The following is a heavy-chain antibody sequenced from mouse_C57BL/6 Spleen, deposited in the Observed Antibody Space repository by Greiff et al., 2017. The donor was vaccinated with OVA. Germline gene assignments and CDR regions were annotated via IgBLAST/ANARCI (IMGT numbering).Heavy chain of an antibody. V-gene: IGHV1-61*01. CDR2: IYPSDSET. J-gene: IGHJ1*03. CDR3: ARGSYGSSFWYFDV. CDR1: GYTFTSYW. D-gene: IGHD1-1*01. Sequence: VQLQQPGAELVRPGSSVKLSCKASGYTFTSYWMAWVKQRPGQGLEWIGNIYPSDSETHYNQKFKDKATLTVDKSSSTAYMQLSSLTSEDSAVYYCARGSYGSSFWYFDVWGTGTTVTVSS.